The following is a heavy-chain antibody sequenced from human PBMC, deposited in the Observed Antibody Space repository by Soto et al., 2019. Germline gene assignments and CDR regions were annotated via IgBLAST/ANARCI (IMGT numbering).Heavy chain of an antibody. CDR2: ISGSAAST. V-gene: IGHV3-23*01. CDR3: AKDRYYEYGHFDS. J-gene: IGHJ4*02. D-gene: IGHD3-22*01. CDR1: GFTFSNYA. Sequence: EVQMLESGGGLVQRGGSLRLSCSASGFTFSNYAMSWVRQAAGKGLEWVSGISGSAASTYYAASVKGRFTISRDNFKNTLYLQMDSLRVEDTAMYFCAKDRYYEYGHFDSWGQGTLVTVSS.